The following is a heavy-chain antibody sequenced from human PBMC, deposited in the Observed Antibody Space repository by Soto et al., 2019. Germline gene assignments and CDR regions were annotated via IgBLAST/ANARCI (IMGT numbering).Heavy chain of an antibody. CDR2: ISYDGSNK. CDR3: ARDFPTYYYDSSGYSLRPDYGMDV. J-gene: IGHJ6*02. Sequence: GGSLRLSCAASGFTFSSYAMHWVRQAPCKGLEWVAVISYDGSNKYYADSVKGRFTISRDNSKNTLYLQMNSLRAEDTAVYYCARDFPTYYYDSSGYSLRPDYGMDVWGQGTTVTVS. D-gene: IGHD3-22*01. CDR1: GFTFSSYA. V-gene: IGHV3-30-3*01.